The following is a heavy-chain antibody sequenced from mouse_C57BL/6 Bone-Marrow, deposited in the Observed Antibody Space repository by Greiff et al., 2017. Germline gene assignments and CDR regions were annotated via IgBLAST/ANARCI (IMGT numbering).Heavy chain of an antibody. V-gene: IGHV1-63*01. Sequence: QVQLQQSGAELVRPGTSVKMSCKASGYTFTNYWIGWVKQRPGHGLEWIGDIYPGGGYTNYNEKFKGKATLTAAKSSSTAYMQFSSLTSEDSAIYYCARSPPDYYGCSYGWYFDVWGTGTTVTVSS. CDR2: IYPGGGYT. CDR1: GYTFTNYW. CDR3: ARSPPDYYGCSYGWYFDV. J-gene: IGHJ1*03. D-gene: IGHD1-1*01.